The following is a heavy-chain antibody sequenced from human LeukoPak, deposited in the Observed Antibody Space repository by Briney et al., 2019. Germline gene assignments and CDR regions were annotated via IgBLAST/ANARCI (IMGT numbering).Heavy chain of an antibody. CDR1: GGSISSGGYY. Sequence: SQTLSLTCTVSGGSISSGGYYWSWIRQHPGKGLEWLGYIYYSGSTYYNPSLKSRVTISVDTSKNQFSLKLSSVTAADTAVYYCARVYSDYYDSSGYRYYYYMDVWGKGTTVTVSS. J-gene: IGHJ6*03. CDR3: ARVYSDYYDSSGYRYYYYMDV. V-gene: IGHV4-31*03. CDR2: IYYSGST. D-gene: IGHD3-22*01.